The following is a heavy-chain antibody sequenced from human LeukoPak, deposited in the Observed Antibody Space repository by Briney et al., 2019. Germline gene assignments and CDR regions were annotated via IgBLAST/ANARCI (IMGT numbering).Heavy chain of an antibody. CDR1: VYTFTIYG. Sequence: ASVKVSFKASVYTFTIYGISWVRQAPGQGLEWMGWISAYNGNTNYAQKLQGRVTMTTDTSTRTVYMELRSLRSDDTAVYYCARGEYYYDSSGYSDWGQGTLVTVSS. J-gene: IGHJ4*02. CDR3: ARGEYYYDSSGYSD. CDR2: ISAYNGNT. D-gene: IGHD3-22*01. V-gene: IGHV1-18*01.